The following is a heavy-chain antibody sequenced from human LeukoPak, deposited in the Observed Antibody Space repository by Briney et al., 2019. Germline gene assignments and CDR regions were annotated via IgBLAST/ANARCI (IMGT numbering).Heavy chain of an antibody. CDR3: AKRLSYFDY. CDR1: GFSLSNFQ. D-gene: IGHD2/OR15-2a*01. J-gene: IGHJ4*02. CDR2: ISLDGSTE. Sequence: GGSLRLSCVASGFSLSNFQMYWVRQAPGKGLEWVSIISLDGSTEFYADSVKGRFTISRDTASNTMHLEMNNLRIEDTAVYYCAKRLSYFDYWGQGTLVTVSS. V-gene: IGHV3-30-3*02.